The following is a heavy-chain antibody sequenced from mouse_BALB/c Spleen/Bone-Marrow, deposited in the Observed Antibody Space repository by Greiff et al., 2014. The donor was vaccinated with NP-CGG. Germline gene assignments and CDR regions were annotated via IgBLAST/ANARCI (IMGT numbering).Heavy chain of an antibody. D-gene: IGHD1-1*01. CDR1: GLSLTSYG. CDR3: ARGSYYEGAMDY. CDR2: IWAGGST. J-gene: IGHJ4*01. V-gene: IGHV2-9*02. Sequence: VQLQQSGPGLVAPSQSLSITCTVSGLSLTSYGVHWVRQPPGKVLEWLGVIWAGGSTNYNSALMSRLSISKDNSKSQVFLKMNSRQTDDTAMYYCARGSYYEGAMDYWGQGTSVTVSS.